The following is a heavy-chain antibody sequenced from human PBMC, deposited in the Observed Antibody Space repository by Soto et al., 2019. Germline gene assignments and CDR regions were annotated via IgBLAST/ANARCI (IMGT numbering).Heavy chain of an antibody. D-gene: IGHD6-13*01. V-gene: IGHV1-69*08. CDR3: ARDLEQLVSVDV. Sequence: QVQLVQSGAEVKKPGSSVKVSCKASGGTFSSYTISWVRQAPGQGLEWMGRIIPILGIANYAQKFQGRVTITADKSTSTAYMELSSLRSEDTAVYYCARDLEQLVSVDVWGQGTTVTVSS. CDR2: IIPILGIA. J-gene: IGHJ6*02. CDR1: GGTFSSYT.